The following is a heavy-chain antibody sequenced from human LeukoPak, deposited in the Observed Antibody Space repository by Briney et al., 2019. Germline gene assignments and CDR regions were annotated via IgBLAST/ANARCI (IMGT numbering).Heavy chain of an antibody. D-gene: IGHD1-26*01. CDR1: GVSISSHY. V-gene: IGHV4-59*11. J-gene: IGHJ4*02. CDR2: IYYSGSI. CDR3: ARGDIRRGYSGSYFDY. Sequence: SETLSLTCTVSGVSISSHYWSWIRQPPGKGLEWIGYIYYSGSINYNPSLKSRVAISVDTSKNQFSLKLRSVTAADTAVYYCARGDIRRGYSGSYFDYWGQGTLVTVSS.